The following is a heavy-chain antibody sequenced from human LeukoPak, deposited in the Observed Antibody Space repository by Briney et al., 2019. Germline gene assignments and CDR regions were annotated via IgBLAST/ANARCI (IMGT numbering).Heavy chain of an antibody. Sequence: PGGSLRLSCAASGFTFSSYSMNWVRQAPGKGLEWVSSIRKSGGYKYYADSVKGRFTISRDNAKNSLYLQMTSLRAEDTAVYYCARVYYVWWSYRGIKSLYFYYWGERTLVTVSS. V-gene: IGHV3-21*04. CDR1: GFTFSSYS. D-gene: IGHD3-16*02. CDR2: IRKSGGYK. CDR3: ARVYYVWWSYRGIKSLYFYY. J-gene: IGHJ4*02.